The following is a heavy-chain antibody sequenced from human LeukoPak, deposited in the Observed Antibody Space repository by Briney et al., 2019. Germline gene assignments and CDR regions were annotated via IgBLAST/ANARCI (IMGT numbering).Heavy chain of an antibody. CDR2: ISGSGGST. D-gene: IGHD6-6*01. J-gene: IGHJ4*02. V-gene: IGHV3-23*01. CDR3: AKGRQLVRGSFDY. CDR1: GFTFSSYA. Sequence: GGSLRLSCAASGFTFSSYAMSWVRQAPGKGLEWVSAISGSGGSTYYADSVKGRFTISRDNSKNTLYLQMNSLRAEDTAVHYCAKGRQLVRGSFDYWGQGTLVTVSS.